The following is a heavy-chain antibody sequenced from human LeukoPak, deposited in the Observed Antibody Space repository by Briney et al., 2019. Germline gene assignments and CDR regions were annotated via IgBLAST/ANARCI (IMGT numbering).Heavy chain of an antibody. V-gene: IGHV3-33*01. CDR1: GFTFSNYG. CDR2: IWYDGTNK. Sequence: GGSRRLSWAASGFTFSNYGMHWDRQAPGKGPEWVAVIWYDGTNKYYADSVKGRFTISRDNSKNTLYLQMNSLRAEDTAVYYCARGLPFDYWGQGTLVTVSS. J-gene: IGHJ4*02. D-gene: IGHD2-15*01. CDR3: ARGLPFDY.